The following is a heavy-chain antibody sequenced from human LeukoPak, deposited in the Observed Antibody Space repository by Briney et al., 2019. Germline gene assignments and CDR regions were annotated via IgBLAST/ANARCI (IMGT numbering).Heavy chain of an antibody. CDR1: GFTFSNYW. J-gene: IGHJ5*02. V-gene: IGHV3-7*01. Sequence: GGSLRLSCAASGFTFSNYWMTWVRQAPGKGLEWVANIKQDGSEKYFVDSMEGRFTISRDNAKNSLYLQMNSLRAEDTAVYYRAREISSWYRTEGRFDPWGQGTLVTVSS. CDR2: IKQDGSEK. D-gene: IGHD6-13*01. CDR3: AREISSWYRTEGRFDP.